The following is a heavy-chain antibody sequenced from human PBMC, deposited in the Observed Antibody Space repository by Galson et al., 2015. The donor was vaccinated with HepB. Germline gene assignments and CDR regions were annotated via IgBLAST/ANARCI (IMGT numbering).Heavy chain of an antibody. Sequence: SVKVSCKASGGTFSSYAISWVRQAPGQGLEWMGGIIPIFGTANYAQKFQGRVTITADESTSTAYMELSSLRSEDTAVYYCARGARSYWYFDLWGRGTLVTVSS. J-gene: IGHJ2*01. V-gene: IGHV1-69*13. CDR3: ARGARSYWYFDL. CDR1: GGTFSSYA. CDR2: IIPIFGTA.